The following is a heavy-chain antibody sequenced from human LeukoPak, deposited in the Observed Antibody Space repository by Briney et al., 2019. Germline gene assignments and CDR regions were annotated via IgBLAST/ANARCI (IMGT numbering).Heavy chain of an antibody. CDR3: ARTRYYYNSRSYGAPYYFDY. V-gene: IGHV4-61*02. CDR2: IYSSGST. Sequence: PSQTLSLTCTVSGGSISSGSYYWSWIRQPAGKGLEWIGRIYSSGSTNYNLSLKSRITISVDTSKNQFSLKLSSVTAADTAVYYCARTRYYYNSRSYGAPYYFDYWGQGTLVTVSS. D-gene: IGHD3-10*01. J-gene: IGHJ4*02. CDR1: GGSISSGSYY.